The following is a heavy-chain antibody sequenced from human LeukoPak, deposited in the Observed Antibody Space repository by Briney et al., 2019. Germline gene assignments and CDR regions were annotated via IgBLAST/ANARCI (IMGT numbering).Heavy chain of an antibody. V-gene: IGHV3-74*01. CDR3: ARVPDYYYDSSGYYPPAGWFDP. CDR2: INSDGSST. Sequence: GGSLRLSCAASGFTFSSYWMHWVRQAPGKGLVWVSRINSDGSSTSYADSVKGRFTISRDNAKNTLYLQMNSLRAEDTAVYYCARVPDYYYDSSGYYPPAGWFDPWGQGTPVTVSS. CDR1: GFTFSSYW. D-gene: IGHD3-22*01. J-gene: IGHJ5*02.